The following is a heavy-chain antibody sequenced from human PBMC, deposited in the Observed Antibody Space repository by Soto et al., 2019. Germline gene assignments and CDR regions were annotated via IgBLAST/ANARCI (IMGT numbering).Heavy chain of an antibody. D-gene: IGHD1-20*01. V-gene: IGHV3-23*01. CDR2: TGATGRTT. J-gene: IGHJ4*02. CDR1: GFTFNIYA. Sequence: PGGSLRLSCVASGFTFNIYAMTWVRQAPGKGLEWVSTTGATGRTTYYSDSAKGRFTVSRDNSKNTLDLQMSNLRAEDTAVYYCATVHNTSRSFDYWGQGTLVTVSS. CDR3: ATVHNTSRSFDY.